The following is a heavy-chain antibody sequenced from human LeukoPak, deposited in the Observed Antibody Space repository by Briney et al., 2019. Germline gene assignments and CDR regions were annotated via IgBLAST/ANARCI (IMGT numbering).Heavy chain of an antibody. CDR2: IYYSGST. D-gene: IGHD6-6*01. Sequence: SETLSLTCTVSGGSISSCSYYWGWIRQPPGKGLEWIGSIYYSGSTYYNPSLKSRVTISVDTSKNQFSLKLSSVTAADTAVYYCARQLAEYSYYFDYWGQGTLVTVSS. J-gene: IGHJ4*02. CDR1: GGSISSCSYY. CDR3: ARQLAEYSYYFDY. V-gene: IGHV4-39*01.